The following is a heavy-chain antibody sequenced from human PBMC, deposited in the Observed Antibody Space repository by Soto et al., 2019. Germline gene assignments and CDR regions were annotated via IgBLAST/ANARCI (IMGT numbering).Heavy chain of an antibody. CDR3: ARKVVDTAMVRGYYYYGMDV. D-gene: IGHD5-18*01. V-gene: IGHV1-18*04. CDR1: GYTFNSYC. J-gene: IGHJ6*02. Sequence: ASLKDSCKASGYTFNSYCISCVRQSPLQLLEWMGWISAYNGNTNYAQKLQGRVTMTTDTSTSTAYMELRSLRSDDTAVYYCARKVVDTAMVRGYYYYGMDVWGQGTTVTVSS. CDR2: ISAYNGNT.